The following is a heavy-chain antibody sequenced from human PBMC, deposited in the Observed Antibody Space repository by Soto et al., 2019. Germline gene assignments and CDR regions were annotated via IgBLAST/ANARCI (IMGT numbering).Heavy chain of an antibody. V-gene: IGHV1-69*13. Sequence: SAEVSWKARGGGLGSCASSWVRHATEKGFEWMGGIIPIFGAANYAQKFPGRVTITADESTTTAYMELSSLRSEDTAVYYCSRVSNDVLTGYYSYYYYGMDVWGQGSTVTVSS. J-gene: IGHJ6*02. CDR3: SRVSNDVLTGYYSYYYYGMDV. CDR2: IIPIFGAA. CDR1: GGGLGSCA. D-gene: IGHD3-9*01.